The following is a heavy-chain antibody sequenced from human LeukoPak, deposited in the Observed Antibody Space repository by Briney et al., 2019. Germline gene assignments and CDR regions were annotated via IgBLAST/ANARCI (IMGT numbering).Heavy chain of an antibody. CDR3: ARGGLFKQWLSFRLGGAFDI. CDR1: GGSISSSSYY. D-gene: IGHD3-22*01. J-gene: IGHJ3*02. CDR2: IYYSGST. V-gene: IGHV4-39*01. Sequence: PSETLSLTCTVSGGSISSSSYYWGWIRQPPGKGLEWIGSIYYSGSTYYNPSLKSRVTISVDTSKNQFSLKLSSVTAAGTAVYYCARGGLFKQWLSFRLGGAFDIWGQGTMVTVSS.